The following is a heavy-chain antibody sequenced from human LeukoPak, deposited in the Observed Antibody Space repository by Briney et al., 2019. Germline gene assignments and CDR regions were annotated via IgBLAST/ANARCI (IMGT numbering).Heavy chain of an antibody. CDR1: GGSVSSSSYY. V-gene: IGHV4-39*07. CDR2: IYYSGST. Sequence: PSETLSLTCTVSGGSVSSSSYYWGWIRQPPGKGLEWIGSIYYSGSTYYNPSLKSRVTISVDTSKNQFSLKLSSVTAADTAVYYCATEDAMYYFDYWGQGTLVTVSS. J-gene: IGHJ4*02. CDR3: ATEDAMYYFDY.